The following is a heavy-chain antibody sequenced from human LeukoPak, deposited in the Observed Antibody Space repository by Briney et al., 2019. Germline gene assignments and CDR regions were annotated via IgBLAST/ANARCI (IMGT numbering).Heavy chain of an antibody. V-gene: IGHV3-30*03. CDR1: GFTFEDFG. D-gene: IGHD2-21*02. Sequence: PGTSLRLSCAASGFTFEDFGMHWVSQAPGKGLEWVAAISSDGKTKHYAASVKGRFTISRDNSKNTLFLQMNSLRAEDTAVYYCARDECRGDCYSLDYWGQGTLVTVSS. CDR3: ARDECRGDCYSLDY. CDR2: ISSDGKTK. J-gene: IGHJ4*02.